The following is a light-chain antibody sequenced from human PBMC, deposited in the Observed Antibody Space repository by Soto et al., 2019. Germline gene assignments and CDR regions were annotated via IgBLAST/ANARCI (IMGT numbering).Light chain of an antibody. CDR1: SSNIGSNT. V-gene: IGLV1-44*01. J-gene: IGLJ3*02. CDR3: ASWDGSLNGWV. Sequence: QSVLTQPPSASGTPGQRVAISCSGSSSNIGSNTVNWYQQFPETAPKLLIYNNNQRPSGVPDRFSGSKSGTSASLAISGLQSEDEADYYCASWDGSLNGWVFGGGTKLTVL. CDR2: NNN.